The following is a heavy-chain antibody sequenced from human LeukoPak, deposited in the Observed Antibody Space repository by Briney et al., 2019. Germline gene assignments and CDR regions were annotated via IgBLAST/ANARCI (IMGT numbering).Heavy chain of an antibody. V-gene: IGHV3-33*08. Sequence: PGGSLRLSCAASGFTFSTYRMNWVRQAPGKGLEWVAVIWYDGSKKYHADSVKGRFTISRDNSKNTLYLQMNSLRAEDSAVYYCARDLSGVDYWGQGTLVTVSS. CDR3: ARDLSGVDY. D-gene: IGHD7-27*01. J-gene: IGHJ4*02. CDR2: IWYDGSKK. CDR1: GFTFSTYR.